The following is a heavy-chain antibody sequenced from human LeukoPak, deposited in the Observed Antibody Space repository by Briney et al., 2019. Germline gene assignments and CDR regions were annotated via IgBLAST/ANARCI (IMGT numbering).Heavy chain of an antibody. CDR1: GGTFSSYA. V-gene: IGHV1-69*06. D-gene: IGHD3-22*01. CDR3: AREDVGRYCDSSGYQSSPFDY. J-gene: IGHJ4*02. Sequence: SVKVSCKASGGTFSSYAISWVRQAPGQGLEWMGRIIPIFGTANYAQKFQGRVTITADKSTSTAYMELSSLRSEDTAVYYCAREDVGRYCDSSGYQSSPFDYWGQGTLVTVSS. CDR2: IIPIFGTA.